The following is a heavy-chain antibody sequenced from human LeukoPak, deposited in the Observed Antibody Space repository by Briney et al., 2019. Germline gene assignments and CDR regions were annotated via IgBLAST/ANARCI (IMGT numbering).Heavy chain of an antibody. J-gene: IGHJ6*03. CDR1: GFTFSSYA. V-gene: IGHV3-30*04. CDR3: ARDGDTAMTAGYYYYMDV. Sequence: PGGALRVSCAASGFTFSSYAMHGVRQAPGKGLEWGAVISYDGSNKYYADSVKGRFTISRDNSKNTLYLQMNSLRAEDTAVYYCARDGDTAMTAGYYYYMDVWGKGTTVTVSS. CDR2: ISYDGSNK. D-gene: IGHD5-18*01.